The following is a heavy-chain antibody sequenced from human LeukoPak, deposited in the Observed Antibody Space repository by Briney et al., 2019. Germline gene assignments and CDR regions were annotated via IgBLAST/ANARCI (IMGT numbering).Heavy chain of an antibody. D-gene: IGHD3-10*01. Sequence: PGGSLRLSCAASGFTFSPYGMHWVRQAPGKGLEWVALISSDGSNKDYADAVKGRFTISRDNSKNTLYVQMNSLRAEDTAVYYCARDLRKGRYFDYWGQGTLVTVSS. CDR1: GFTFSPYG. J-gene: IGHJ4*02. V-gene: IGHV3-30*03. CDR3: ARDLRKGRYFDY. CDR2: ISSDGSNK.